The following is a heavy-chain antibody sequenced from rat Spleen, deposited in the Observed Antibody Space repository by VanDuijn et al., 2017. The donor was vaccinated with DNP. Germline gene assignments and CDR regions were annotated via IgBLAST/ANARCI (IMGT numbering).Heavy chain of an antibody. Sequence: QVQLKESGPGLVQPSQTLSLTCTVSGFSLTSNSVHWVRQPPGKGLEWIAAMSSGGSTYYNSVLKSRLSISRDTSKSQVFLKMNSLQTEDTAMYFCARWSDYWGQGVMVTVSS. CDR2: MSSGGST. CDR3: ARWSDY. J-gene: IGHJ2*01. CDR1: GFSLTSNS. V-gene: IGHV2-6*01.